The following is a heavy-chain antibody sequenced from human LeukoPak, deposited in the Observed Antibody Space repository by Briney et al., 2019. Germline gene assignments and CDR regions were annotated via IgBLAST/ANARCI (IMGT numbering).Heavy chain of an antibody. CDR3: ARLYDRSVYGAFDI. V-gene: IGHV3-66*02. CDR2: VYGDGTT. D-gene: IGHD3-22*01. J-gene: IGHJ3*02. Sequence: GSLRLSCVASRFTVSSSYMGWVRQAPGKGLEWVSVVYGDGTTYYPDSVKGRFAISRDNSQNTLYLQLDSLRTEDTAVYYCARLYDRSVYGAFDIWGQGTMVTVSS. CDR1: RFTVSSSY.